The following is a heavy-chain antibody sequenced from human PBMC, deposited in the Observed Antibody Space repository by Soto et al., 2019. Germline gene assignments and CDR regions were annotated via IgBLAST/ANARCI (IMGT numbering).Heavy chain of an antibody. Sequence: PGGSLRLSCAASGFSFSDYYMSWIRQPPGKGLEWVAVISYDGSNKYYADSVKGRFTISRDNSKNTLYLQMNSLRAEDTAVYYCAKDGSGGYDAILEYYFDYWGQGTLVTVSS. CDR3: AKDGSGGYDAILEYYFDY. V-gene: IGHV3-30*18. CDR1: GFSFSDYY. D-gene: IGHD5-12*01. J-gene: IGHJ4*02. CDR2: ISYDGSNK.